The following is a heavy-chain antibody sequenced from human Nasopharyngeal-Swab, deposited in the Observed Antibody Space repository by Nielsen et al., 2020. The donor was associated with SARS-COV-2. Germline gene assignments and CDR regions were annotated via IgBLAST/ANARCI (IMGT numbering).Heavy chain of an antibody. CDR3: AGYCSSTSCYKDDAFDI. Sequence: SETLSLTCAVSGGSISSGGYPWSWIRQPPGKGLEWIGTIYHRGSTYYNPSLKRRVTISVDRSKNQFSLKLSSVTAADTAVYYCAGYCSSTSCYKDDAFDIWGQGTMVTVSS. D-gene: IGHD2-2*03. CDR2: IYHRGST. J-gene: IGHJ3*02. V-gene: IGHV4-30-2*01. CDR1: GGSISSGGYP.